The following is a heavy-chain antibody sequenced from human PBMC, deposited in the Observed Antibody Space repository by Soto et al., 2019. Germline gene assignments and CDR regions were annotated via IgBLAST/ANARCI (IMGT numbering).Heavy chain of an antibody. D-gene: IGHD2-2*01. V-gene: IGHV4-31*03. J-gene: IGHJ5*02. Sequence: QVQLQESGPGLVKPSQTLSLTCTVSGGSISSGGYYWSWIRQHPGKGLEWIGYIYYSGNTYYNPSLKSRVTISLDTSKNQFALKLSSVTAADTAVYYCARVVRYCSSTRCQNWFDPWGQGTLVTVSS. CDR2: IYYSGNT. CDR1: GGSISSGGYY. CDR3: ARVVRYCSSTRCQNWFDP.